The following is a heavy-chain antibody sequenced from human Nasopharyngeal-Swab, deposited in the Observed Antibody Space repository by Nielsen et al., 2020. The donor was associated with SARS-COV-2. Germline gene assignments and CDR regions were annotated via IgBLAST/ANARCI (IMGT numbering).Heavy chain of an antibody. Sequence: SVKVSCKASGGTFSSYAISWVRQAPGQGLEWMGGIIPIFGTANYAQKFQGRVTIIADESTSTAYMELSSLRSEDTAVYYCARTYYYGSGSYYNFDYWGQGTLVTVSS. CDR1: GGTFSSYA. J-gene: IGHJ4*02. V-gene: IGHV1-69*13. D-gene: IGHD3-10*01. CDR3: ARTYYYGSGSYYNFDY. CDR2: IIPIFGTA.